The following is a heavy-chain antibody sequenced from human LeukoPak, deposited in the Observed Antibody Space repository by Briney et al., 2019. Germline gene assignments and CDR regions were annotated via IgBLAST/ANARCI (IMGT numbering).Heavy chain of an antibody. CDR3: ARVSGSPIVFEY. CDR1: GGSISSSSYY. CDR2: IYYSGST. V-gene: IGHV4-39*01. D-gene: IGHD1-26*01. Sequence: PSETLSLTCTVSGGSISSSSYYWGWIRQPPGKGLEWIGSIYYSGSTYYNPSLKSRVTISVDTSKNQFSLKLSSVTAADTAVYYCARVSGSPIVFEYWGQGTLVTVSS. J-gene: IGHJ4*02.